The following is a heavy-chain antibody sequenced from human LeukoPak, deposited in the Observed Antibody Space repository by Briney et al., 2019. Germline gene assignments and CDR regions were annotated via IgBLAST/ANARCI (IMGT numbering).Heavy chain of an antibody. D-gene: IGHD3-10*01. CDR1: GFTFSSYS. Sequence: SGGSLRLSCAASGFTFSSYSMNWVRQPPGKGLEWIGSIYYSGSTYYNPSLKSRVTISVDTSKNQFSLKLSSVTAADTAVYYCAREMEDKSFSFGELRKNYYYYMDVWGKGTTVTVSS. CDR2: IYYSGST. J-gene: IGHJ6*03. CDR3: AREMEDKSFSFGELRKNYYYYMDV. V-gene: IGHV4-59*12.